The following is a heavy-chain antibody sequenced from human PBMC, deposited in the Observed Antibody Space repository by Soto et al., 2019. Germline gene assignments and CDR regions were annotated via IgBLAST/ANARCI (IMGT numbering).Heavy chain of an antibody. Sequence: GGSLRLSCAASGFTFSSYEMNWVRQAPGKGLEWVSYISRSGSTTYYADSVKGRFTISRDNAKNSLYLQMNSLRAEDTAIYYCARTFCTNGVCYSHFDYWGQGALVTVSS. V-gene: IGHV3-48*03. CDR3: ARTFCTNGVCYSHFDY. CDR1: GFTFSSYE. D-gene: IGHD2-8*01. CDR2: ISRSGSTT. J-gene: IGHJ4*02.